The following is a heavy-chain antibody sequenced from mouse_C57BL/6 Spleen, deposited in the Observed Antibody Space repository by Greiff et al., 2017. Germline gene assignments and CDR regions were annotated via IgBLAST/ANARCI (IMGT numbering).Heavy chain of an antibody. V-gene: IGHV1-69*01. CDR2: IDPSDSYT. CDR3: ARVRYGNYDY. J-gene: IGHJ2*01. D-gene: IGHD2-10*02. Sequence: QVQLQQPGAELVMPGASVKLSCKASGYTFTSYWMHWVKQRPGQGLEWIGEIDPSDSYTNYNQKFKGKATLTVDKSSSTAYMQLSSLTSEDSAVYYCARVRYGNYDYWGQGTTLTVSS. CDR1: GYTFTSYW.